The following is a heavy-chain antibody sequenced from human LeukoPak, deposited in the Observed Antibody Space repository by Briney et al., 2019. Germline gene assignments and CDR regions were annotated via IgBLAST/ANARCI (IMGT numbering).Heavy chain of an antibody. J-gene: IGHJ6*02. CDR1: GFTFSSYS. V-gene: IGHV3-48*04. Sequence: GGSLRLSCAASGFTFSSYSMNWVRQAPGKGLEWVSYISSSSSTIYYADSVKGRFTISRDNAKNTVFLEMNSLRAEDTAVYYCARDGASIDDQYYGLDVWGQGTTVTVSS. CDR2: ISSSSSTI. CDR3: ARDGASIDDQYYGLDV. D-gene: IGHD1-1*01.